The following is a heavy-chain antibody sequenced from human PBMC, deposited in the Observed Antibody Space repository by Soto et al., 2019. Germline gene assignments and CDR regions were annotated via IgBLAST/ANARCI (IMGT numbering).Heavy chain of an antibody. CDR2: IKQDGSEK. V-gene: IGHV3-7*01. CDR1: GFTFSSYW. CDR3: ARDSFDILTGYDAFDI. Sequence: GGSLRLSCAASGFTFSSYWMSWVRQAPRKGLEWVANIKQDGSEKYYVDSVKGRFTISRDNAKNSLYLQMNSLRAEDTAVYYCARDSFDILTGYDAFDIWGQGTMVTVSS. J-gene: IGHJ3*02. D-gene: IGHD3-9*01.